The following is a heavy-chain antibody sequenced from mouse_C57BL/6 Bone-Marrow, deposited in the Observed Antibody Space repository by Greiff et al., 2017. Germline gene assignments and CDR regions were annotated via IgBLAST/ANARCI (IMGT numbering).Heavy chain of an antibody. J-gene: IGHJ1*03. CDR2: IRNKANGYTT. V-gene: IGHV7-3*01. CDR1: GFTFTDYY. CDR3: ARFDYYGSSYGYWYCDV. Sequence: DVHLVESGGGLVQPGGSLSLSCAASGFTFTDYYMSWVRQPPGKALEWLGFIRNKANGYTTEYSASVKGRFTISSDNSQSILYLQMNALRAEDSATYYCARFDYYGSSYGYWYCDVWGTGTTVTVSS. D-gene: IGHD1-1*01.